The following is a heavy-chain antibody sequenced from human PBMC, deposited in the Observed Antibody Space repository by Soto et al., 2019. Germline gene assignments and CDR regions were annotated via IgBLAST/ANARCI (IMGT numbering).Heavy chain of an antibody. D-gene: IGHD3-10*01. V-gene: IGHV4-59*01. CDR1: GGSISSYY. CDR3: ARVQEYYYGSGSYWFDP. J-gene: IGHJ5*02. CDR2: IYYSGST. Sequence: SETLSLTCTVSGGSISSYYWSWIRQPPGKGLEWIGYIYYSGSTNYDPSLKSRVTISVDTSKNQFSLKLSSVTAADTAVYYCARVQEYYYGSGSYWFDPWGQGTLVTVSS.